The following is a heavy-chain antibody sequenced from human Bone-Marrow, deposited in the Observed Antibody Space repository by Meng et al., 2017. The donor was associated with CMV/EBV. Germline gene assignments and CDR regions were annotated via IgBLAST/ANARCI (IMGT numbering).Heavy chain of an antibody. J-gene: IGHJ4*02. CDR3: ASRLVGATSRVFDY. V-gene: IGHV4-39*01. D-gene: IGHD1-26*01. CDR1: GGSISSSSYY. CDR2: IYYSGST. Sequence: GSLRLSCTVSGGSISSSSYYWGWIRQPPGKGLEWIGSIYYSGSTYYNPSLKSRVTISVDTSKNQFSLKLSSVTAADTAVYYCASRLVGATSRVFDYWGQGTLVTFSS.